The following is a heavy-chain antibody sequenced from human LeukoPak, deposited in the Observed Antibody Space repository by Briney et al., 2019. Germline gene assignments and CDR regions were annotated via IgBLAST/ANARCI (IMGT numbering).Heavy chain of an antibody. D-gene: IGHD3-10*01. CDR2: ISSNGGST. Sequence: GGSLRLSCAASGFTFSSYAMHWVRQAPGKGLEYVSAISSNGGSTYYAHSVKGRFTISRDDSKNTLYLQMGSLRAEDMAVYYCARAEVVWFGELYAFDIWGQGTMVTVSS. CDR1: GFTFSSYA. J-gene: IGHJ3*02. CDR3: ARAEVVWFGELYAFDI. V-gene: IGHV3-64*01.